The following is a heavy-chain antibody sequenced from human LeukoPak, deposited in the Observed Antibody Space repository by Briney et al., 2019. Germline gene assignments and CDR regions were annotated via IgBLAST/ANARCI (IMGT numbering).Heavy chain of an antibody. J-gene: IGHJ4*02. CDR2: ISYDGSNK. CDR1: GFTFSSYA. CDR3: ARGLRGYSYGPEGY. D-gene: IGHD5-18*01. V-gene: IGHV3-30*04. Sequence: PGGPLRLSCAASGFTFSSYAMHWVRQAPGKGLEWVAVISYDGSNKYYADSVKGRFTISRDNSKNTLYLQMNSLRAEDTAVYYCARGLRGYSYGPEGYWGQGTLVTVSS.